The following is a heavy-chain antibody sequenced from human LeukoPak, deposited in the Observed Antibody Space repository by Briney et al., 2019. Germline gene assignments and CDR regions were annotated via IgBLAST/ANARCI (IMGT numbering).Heavy chain of an antibody. CDR2: IIPIFGTA. CDR1: GGTFSSYA. J-gene: IGHJ4*02. V-gene: IGHV1-69*05. D-gene: IGHD1-26*01. Sequence: ASVKASCKASGGTFSSYAISWVRQAPGQGLEWMGGIIPIFGTANYAQKFQGRVTITTDESTSTAYMELSSLRSEDTAVYYCARDRVGATYFDYWGQGTLVTVSS. CDR3: ARDRVGATYFDY.